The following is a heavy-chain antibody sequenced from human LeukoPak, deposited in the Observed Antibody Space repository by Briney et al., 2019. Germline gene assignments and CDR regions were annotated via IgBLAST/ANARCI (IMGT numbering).Heavy chain of an antibody. CDR1: GFTFSSYA. D-gene: IGHD4-17*01. CDR2: ISGSGGST. Sequence: GGSLRLSCAASGFTFSSYAMSWVRQAPGKGLEWVSAISGSGGSTYYADSVKGRFTISRDNAKNTLYLQTNSLRAEDTAVYYCARLREGDYHFDYWGQGTLVTVSS. V-gene: IGHV3-23*01. CDR3: ARLREGDYHFDY. J-gene: IGHJ4*02.